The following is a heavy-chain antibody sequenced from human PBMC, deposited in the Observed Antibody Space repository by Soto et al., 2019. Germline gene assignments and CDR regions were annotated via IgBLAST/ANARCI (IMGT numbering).Heavy chain of an antibody. J-gene: IGHJ6*02. CDR2: IWNDGNGY. D-gene: IGHD6-13*01. CDR1: GFNFNNDG. Sequence: QVQLVESGGGVVQPGRSLILSCAASGFNFNNDGMHWVRQAPGKGLEWVAVIWNDGNGYYYATSVKGRFTISRDNSKNTLYLQTSSLRAEDTALYYCARRQISPPTPGAASTRGGMDVWCQGTTVTVSS. V-gene: IGHV3-33*01. CDR3: ARRQISPPTPGAASTRGGMDV.